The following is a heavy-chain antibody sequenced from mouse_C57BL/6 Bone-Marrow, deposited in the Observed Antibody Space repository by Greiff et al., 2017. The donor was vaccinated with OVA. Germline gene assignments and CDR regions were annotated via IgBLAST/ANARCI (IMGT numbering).Heavy chain of an antibody. V-gene: IGHV1-5*01. CDR2: IYPGNSDT. Sequence: VQLQQSGTVLARPGASVKMSCKTSGYTFTSYWMHWVKQRPGQGLEWIGAIYPGNSDTSYNQKFKGKAKLTAVTSASTAYMELSSLTNEDSAVYYCTPIYYGNHWYFDVWGTGTTVTVSS. CDR3: TPIYYGNHWYFDV. D-gene: IGHD2-1*01. J-gene: IGHJ1*03. CDR1: GYTFTSYW.